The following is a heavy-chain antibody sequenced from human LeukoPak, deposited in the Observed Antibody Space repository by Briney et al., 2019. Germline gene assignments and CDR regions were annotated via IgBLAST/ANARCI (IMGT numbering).Heavy chain of an antibody. CDR1: GGSFNGYY. V-gene: IGHV4-34*01. D-gene: IGHD5-24*01. J-gene: IGHJ4*02. CDR2: IDHTGTS. CDR3: TRGRFSWQAPSAF. Sequence: SETLSLTCAVSGGSFNGYYWTWIRQPPGKGLEWLGEIDHTGTSDYDPSLKGRVTISLDISKKQLSLKLRYVTAADTALYFCTRGRFSWQAPSAFWGQGTLVSVSS.